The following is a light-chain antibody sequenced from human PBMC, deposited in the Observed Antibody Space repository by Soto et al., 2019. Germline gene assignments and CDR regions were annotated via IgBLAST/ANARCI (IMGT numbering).Light chain of an antibody. V-gene: IGKV3-20*01. CDR1: QSVSSSF. J-gene: IGKJ3*01. CDR3: QQYGSSPVT. CDR2: SAS. Sequence: EIVLTQSPGTLSLSPGERATLSCRASQSVSSSFLAWYQQKPGQAPRLLNYSASSRATGIPDRFSGSGSGTDFPLIISRLEPEDFAVYYCQQYGSSPVTFGPGTKVDIK.